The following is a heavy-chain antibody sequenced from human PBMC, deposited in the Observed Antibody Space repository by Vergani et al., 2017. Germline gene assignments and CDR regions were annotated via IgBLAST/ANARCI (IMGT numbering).Heavy chain of an antibody. D-gene: IGHD5-12*01. CDR3: ARSSSGYEAEWYYFDY. CDR1: GYSFTSYW. Sequence: EVQLVQSGAEVKKPGESLKISCKGSGYSFTSYWIGWVRQMPGKGLEWMGIIYPGDSDTRYSPSFQGQVTISADKSISTAYLQWSSLRASDTAMYYCARSSSGYEAEWYYFDYWGQGTLVTVSS. V-gene: IGHV5-51*01. J-gene: IGHJ4*02. CDR2: IYPGDSDT.